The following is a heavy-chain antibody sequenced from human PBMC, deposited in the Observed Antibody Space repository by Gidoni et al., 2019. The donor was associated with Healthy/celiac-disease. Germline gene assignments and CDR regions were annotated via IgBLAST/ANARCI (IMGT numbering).Heavy chain of an antibody. Sequence: EVRLVASGGGLVQAHLPGHGFQSPAASGFTVSSNYMSWARQALGKGLGWVSVIYSGGSTYYADSVKGRFTISRHNSKNTLYLQMNSLRAEDTAVYYCARESRGDGYENWGQGTLVTVSS. CDR2: IYSGGST. CDR1: GFTVSSNY. CDR3: ARESRGDGYEN. V-gene: IGHV3-53*04. D-gene: IGHD5-12*01. J-gene: IGHJ4*02.